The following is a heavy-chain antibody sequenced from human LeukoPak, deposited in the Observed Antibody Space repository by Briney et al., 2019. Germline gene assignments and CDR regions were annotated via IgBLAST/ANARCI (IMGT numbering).Heavy chain of an antibody. CDR3: AKTTTVTTWYFDL. Sequence: SETLSLTCTVSGGSISSSSYYWGWIRPPPRKGLEWIGSIYYSGSTYYNPSLKSRVTISVDTSKNQFSLKLRSVTAAVTAVYYCAKTTTVTTWYFDLWGRGTMVTVSS. D-gene: IGHD4-11*01. J-gene: IGHJ2*01. CDR1: GGSISSSSYY. CDR2: IYYSGST. V-gene: IGHV4-39*01.